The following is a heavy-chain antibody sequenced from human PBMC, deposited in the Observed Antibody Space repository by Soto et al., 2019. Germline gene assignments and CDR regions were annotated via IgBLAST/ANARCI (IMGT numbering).Heavy chain of an antibody. CDR1: GGSISSYY. Sequence: QVQLQESGPGLVKPSETLSLTCTVSGGSISSYYWSWIRQPPGKGLEWIGYIYYSGSTNYNPSLKSRVTISVDTSKNQFSLKLSSVTAADTAVYYCARVGGYDFWSGYLYEKKPYYYYYYMDVWGKGTTVTVSS. J-gene: IGHJ6*03. D-gene: IGHD3-3*01. V-gene: IGHV4-59*01. CDR2: IYYSGST. CDR3: ARVGGYDFWSGYLYEKKPYYYYYYMDV.